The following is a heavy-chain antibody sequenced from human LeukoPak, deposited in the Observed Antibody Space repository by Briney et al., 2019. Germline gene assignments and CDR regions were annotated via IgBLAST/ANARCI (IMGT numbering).Heavy chain of an antibody. D-gene: IGHD7-27*01. Sequence: SQTLSLTCTVAGGSISSGSYYWSWIRQPAGKGLEWIGRIYTSGSTNYNPSLKSRVTISVDTSKNQFSLRLSSVTAADTAVYYCASPNALVWGYFDYRGQGTLVTVSS. CDR1: GGSISSGSYY. CDR3: ASPNALVWGYFDY. J-gene: IGHJ4*02. CDR2: IYTSGST. V-gene: IGHV4-61*02.